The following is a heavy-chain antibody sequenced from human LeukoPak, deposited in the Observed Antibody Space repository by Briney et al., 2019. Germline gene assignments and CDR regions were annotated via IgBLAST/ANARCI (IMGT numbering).Heavy chain of an antibody. CDR2: ISYDGSNK. CDR1: GFTFSSYA. Sequence: GGSLRLSCAASGFTFSSYAMHWVRQAPGKGLEWVAVISYDGSNKYYADSVKGRFTISRDNSKNTLYLQMNSLRAEDTAVYYCAREDIVAPLDYWSQGTLVTVSS. D-gene: IGHD5-12*01. V-gene: IGHV3-30*04. J-gene: IGHJ4*02. CDR3: AREDIVAPLDY.